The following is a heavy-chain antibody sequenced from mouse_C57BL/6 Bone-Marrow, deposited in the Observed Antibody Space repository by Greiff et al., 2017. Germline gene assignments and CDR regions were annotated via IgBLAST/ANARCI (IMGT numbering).Heavy chain of an antibody. CDR2: IDPENGAT. CDR3: TTILRSYFDY. CDR1: GFNIKDDY. D-gene: IGHD1-1*01. Sequence: EVKLVESGAELVRPGASVTLSCTASGFNIKDDYMHWVKQRPEQGLEWIGWIDPENGATEYASKFQGKATITADTSSNTAYLQLSSLTSEDTAVYYCTTILRSYFDYWGQGTTLTVSS. J-gene: IGHJ2*01. V-gene: IGHV14-4*01.